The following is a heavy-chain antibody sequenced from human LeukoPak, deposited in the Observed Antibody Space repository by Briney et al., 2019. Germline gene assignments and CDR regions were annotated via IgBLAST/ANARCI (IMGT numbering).Heavy chain of an antibody. CDR3: AKDLLAAAGNDAFDI. CDR1: GFTFSSYW. V-gene: IGHV3-23*01. Sequence: GGSLRLSCAASGFTFSSYWMHWVRQAPGKGLEWVSGISGSGISTYYADSVKGRFTISRDNSKNTLYMQMNSLSAEDTAIYYCAKDLLAAAGNDAFDIWGQGTMVTVSS. CDR2: ISGSGIST. J-gene: IGHJ3*02. D-gene: IGHD6-13*01.